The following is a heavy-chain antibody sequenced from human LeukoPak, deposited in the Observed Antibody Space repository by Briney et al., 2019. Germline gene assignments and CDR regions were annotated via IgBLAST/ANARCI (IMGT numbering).Heavy chain of an antibody. CDR1: GYTFTSYG. V-gene: IGHV1-18*01. J-gene: IGHJ4*02. CDR3: ARDLTY. CDR2: ISAYNGNT. Sequence: ASVKVSCKASGYTFTSYGIIWVRQAPGQGLEWMGWISAYNGNTDYSQNLQGRVTMTTDTSTNTAYMELRSLRSDDTAAYYCARDLTYWGQGTLVTVSS.